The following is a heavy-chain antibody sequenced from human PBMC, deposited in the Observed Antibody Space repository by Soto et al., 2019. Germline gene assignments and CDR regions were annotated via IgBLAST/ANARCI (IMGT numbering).Heavy chain of an antibody. Sequence: QVQLVESGGGLVRPGGSLRLSCAASGFTFRDYDMSWIRQAPGKGLEWVSCISSSGTATYYADSVKGRFTISRDNAKXXXXXXXXSLRVEDTAVYYCARKGPRAARPNHWGQGTLVTVSS. D-gene: IGHD6-6*01. CDR3: ARKGPRAARPNH. CDR2: ISSSGTAT. J-gene: IGHJ5*02. CDR1: GFTFRDYD. V-gene: IGHV3-11*01.